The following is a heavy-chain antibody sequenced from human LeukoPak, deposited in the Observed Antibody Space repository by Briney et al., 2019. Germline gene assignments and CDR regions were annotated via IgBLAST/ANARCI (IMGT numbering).Heavy chain of an antibody. CDR3: ARRGIGYYSDY. CDR1: GFTFTNYN. Sequence: ASVKVSCKASGFTFTNYNMHWVRQAPGQGLEWMGVINPSGGSTSYAQKFQGRVTMTRDTSTRTVYMELSRLRSEDTAVYYCARRGIGYYSDYWGQGSLVTVSS. CDR2: INPSGGST. V-gene: IGHV1-46*01. D-gene: IGHD3-16*01. J-gene: IGHJ4*02.